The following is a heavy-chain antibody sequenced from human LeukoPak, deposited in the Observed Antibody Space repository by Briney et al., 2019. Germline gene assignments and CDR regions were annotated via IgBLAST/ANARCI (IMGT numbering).Heavy chain of an antibody. CDR2: IWYDGSKK. D-gene: IGHD6-19*01. CDR3: ASTSGWYEPIDY. V-gene: IGHV3-33*01. CDR1: GFTFSSYG. J-gene: IGHJ4*02. Sequence: PGGSLRLSCAASGFTFSSYGMHWVRQAPGKGLEWVAVIWYDGSKKYYADSVKGRCTISRDNSKNTLYLQMNSLRAEDTAVYYCASTSGWYEPIDYWGQGTLVTVSS.